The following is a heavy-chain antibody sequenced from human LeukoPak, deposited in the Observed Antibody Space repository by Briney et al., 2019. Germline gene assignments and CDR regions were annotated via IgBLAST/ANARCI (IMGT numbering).Heavy chain of an antibody. CDR1: GFTFSSYG. Sequence: GGSLRLSCAASGFTFSSYGVSWVRQAPGKGLEGVSAVRGSGGSTYYADSVKVRFTISRDNSKNTLYLKMNSVRAEDTAVYYCAKEFDSSGSGWFDPWGQGTLVTVSS. CDR2: VRGSGGST. D-gene: IGHD3-22*01. CDR3: AKEFDSSGSGWFDP. V-gene: IGHV3-23*01. J-gene: IGHJ5*02.